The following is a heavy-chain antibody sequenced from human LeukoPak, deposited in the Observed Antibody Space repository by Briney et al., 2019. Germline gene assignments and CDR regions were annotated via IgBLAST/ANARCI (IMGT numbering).Heavy chain of an antibody. CDR3: AREGGGSGSYSKASYYYYGMDV. CDR2: ISWNSGSI. J-gene: IGHJ6*02. D-gene: IGHD3-10*01. CDR1: GFTFDDYA. V-gene: IGHV3-9*01. Sequence: GGSLRLSCAASGFTFDDYAMHWVRQAPGKGLEWVSGISWNSGSIGYADSVKGRFTISRDNAKNSLYLQMNSLRAEDTALYYCAREGGGSGSYSKASYYYYGMDVWGQGTTVTVSS.